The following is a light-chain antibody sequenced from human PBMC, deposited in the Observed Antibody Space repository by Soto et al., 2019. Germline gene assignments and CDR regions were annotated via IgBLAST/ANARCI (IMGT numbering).Light chain of an antibody. CDR2: GAS. Sequence: EIVMTQSPATLSVFPGERATLSCRASQSVSSNLAWYQQKPGQAPRLLIYGASTRATGIPARFSGSGSGTEFTLTISSLQSEDFAVYYCQQDNNWPPMYTCGQGTKLEIK. CDR1: QSVSSN. V-gene: IGKV3-15*01. J-gene: IGKJ2*01. CDR3: QQDNNWPPMYT.